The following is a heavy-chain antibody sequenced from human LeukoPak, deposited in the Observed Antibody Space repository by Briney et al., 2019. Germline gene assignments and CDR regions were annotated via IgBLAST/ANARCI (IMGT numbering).Heavy chain of an antibody. CDR2: ISSSSSYI. D-gene: IGHD3-9*01. CDR3: ARDLVNYDILTGDNWFDP. V-gene: IGHV3-21*01. J-gene: IGHJ5*02. CDR1: GFPFSSYS. Sequence: GGSLGLSCAASGFPFSSYSMNWVRQAPGKGLEWVSSISSSSSYIYYADSVKGRFTISRDNAKKSLYLQMNSLSAEDTAVYYCARDLVNYDILTGDNWFDPWDQGTLVTVSS.